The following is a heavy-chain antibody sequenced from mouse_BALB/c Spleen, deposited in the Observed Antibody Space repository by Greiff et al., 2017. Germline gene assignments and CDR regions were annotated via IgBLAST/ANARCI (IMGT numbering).Heavy chain of an antibody. J-gene: IGHJ3*01. CDR3: ARYGSYAAGLAY. CDR1: GYSITSGYS. CDR2: IHYSGST. V-gene: IGHV3-1*02. D-gene: IGHD1-1*02. Sequence: EVHLEESGPDLVKPSQSLSLTCTVTGYSITSGYSWHWIRQFPGNKLEWMGYIHYSGSTNYNPSLKSRTSITRDTSKNPFFLQFNSVTTEDTATYCCARYGSYAAGLAYWGQGTLVTVSA.